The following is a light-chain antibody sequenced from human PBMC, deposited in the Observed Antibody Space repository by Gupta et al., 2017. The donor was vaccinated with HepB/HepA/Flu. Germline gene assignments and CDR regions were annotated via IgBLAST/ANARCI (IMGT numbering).Light chain of an antibody. CDR1: QSISSY. J-gene: IGKJ1*01. CDR3: QQSYRNPWT. V-gene: IGKV1-39*01. CDR2: AAS. Sequence: DIQMTQSPSSLSASVGDRVTITCRASQSISSYLNWYQQKPGKAPKLLIYAASSLQSGVPSRFSGSGSGTDFTLTISSLQTEDLATDDGQQSYRNPWTCGQGTKVEIK.